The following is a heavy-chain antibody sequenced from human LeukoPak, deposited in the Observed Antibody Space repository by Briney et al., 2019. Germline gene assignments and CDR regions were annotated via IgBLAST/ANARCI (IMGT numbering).Heavy chain of an antibody. J-gene: IGHJ5*02. CDR3: IRSGSWGGSWFDP. V-gene: IGHV4-34*01. Sequence: SETLSLTCAVYGGSFSGYYWSWIRQPPGKGLEWIGEINHSGSTNYNPSLKSRVTISVDTSKNQFSLKLSSVTAADTAVYYCIRSGSWGGSWFDPWGQGTLVTVSS. CDR2: INHSGST. CDR1: GGSFSGYY. D-gene: IGHD3-10*01.